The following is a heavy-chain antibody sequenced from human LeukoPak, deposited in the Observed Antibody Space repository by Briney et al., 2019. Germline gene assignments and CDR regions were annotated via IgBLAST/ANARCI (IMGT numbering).Heavy chain of an antibody. CDR1: GGSISSSSYY. J-gene: IGHJ4*02. CDR2: IYHSGST. CDR3: ARGSFNGSGSYHDY. D-gene: IGHD3-10*01. V-gene: IGHV4-39*07. Sequence: KPSETLSLTCTVSGGSISSSSYYWGWIRQPPGKGLEWIGSIYHSGSTNYNPSLKSRVTISVDTSKNQFSLKLSSVTAADTAVYYCARGSFNGSGSYHDYWGQGTLVTVSS.